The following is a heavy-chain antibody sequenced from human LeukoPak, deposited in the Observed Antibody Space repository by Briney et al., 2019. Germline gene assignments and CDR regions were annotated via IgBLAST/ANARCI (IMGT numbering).Heavy chain of an antibody. V-gene: IGHV4-4*07. Sequence: SETLSLTCTVSGGSISSYYWSWIRQPAGKGLEWIGRIYTSGGTDYHPSLKSRVTISVDTSKNQFSLRLTSVTAADTAVYYCARDGYRVTGYYYYMDVWGKGTTVTVSS. D-gene: IGHD5-12*01. CDR1: GGSISSYY. J-gene: IGHJ6*03. CDR2: IYTSGGT. CDR3: ARDGYRVTGYYYYMDV.